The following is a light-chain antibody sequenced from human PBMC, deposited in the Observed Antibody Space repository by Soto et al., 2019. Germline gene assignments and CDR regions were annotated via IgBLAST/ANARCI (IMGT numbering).Light chain of an antibody. CDR2: DVS. Sequence: QSALTQPASVSGSPGQSITISCTGTSSDIGGYNYVSWYQQHPGKAPKLMIYDVSYRPSGVSNRFSGSKSGNTASLTISGLQAEDEADYYCNSYTSSSTRVFGGGTKRTVL. V-gene: IGLV2-14*01. J-gene: IGLJ2*01. CDR3: NSYTSSSTRV. CDR1: SSDIGGYNY.